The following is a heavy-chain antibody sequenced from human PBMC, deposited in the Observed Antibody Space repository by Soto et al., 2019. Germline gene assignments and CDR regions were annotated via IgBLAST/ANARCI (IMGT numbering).Heavy chain of an antibody. CDR1: GYIFTSYA. CDR2: INAGKGNT. V-gene: IGHV1-3*01. D-gene: IGHD2-2*02. CDR3: ARSEVIPEGCDC. Sequence: QVQLVQYGTEVKKPGASVNVSCTASGYIFTSYAIHWVRQAPGQRLEWMGWINAGKGNTKYSQKFQGRVTITRDTSASVAYMELSSLASEDTAVYYCARSEVIPEGCDCWGQGTLVTVSS. J-gene: IGHJ4*02.